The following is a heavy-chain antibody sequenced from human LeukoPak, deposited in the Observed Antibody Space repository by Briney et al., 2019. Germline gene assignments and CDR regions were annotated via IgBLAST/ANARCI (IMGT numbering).Heavy chain of an antibody. CDR1: GFTFSSYS. CDR3: ARADVGAKGIVDY. D-gene: IGHD1-26*01. CDR2: ISSSSSYI. J-gene: IGHJ4*02. V-gene: IGHV3-21*01. Sequence: PGGSLRLSCAASGFTFSSYSMNWVRQAPGKGLEWVSSISSSSSYIYYAGSVKGRFTISRDNAKNSLYLQMNSLRAEDTAVYYCARADVGAKGIVDYWGQGTLVTVSS.